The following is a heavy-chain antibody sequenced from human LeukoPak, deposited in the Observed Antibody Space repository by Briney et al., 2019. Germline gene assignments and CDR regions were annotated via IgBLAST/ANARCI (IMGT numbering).Heavy chain of an antibody. CDR1: GFTFGNFW. J-gene: IGHJ4*02. V-gene: IGHV3-7*04. CDR3: ARGDAFSGDH. Sequence: GGSLSLSCVASGFTFGNFWMSWVRHSPGRGLEWVANIHPEGDEKYHVESVMGRFTISRDNAESSLFLQMNGLRAEDTAVYYCARGDAFSGDHWGQGTLVTVSS. CDR2: IHPEGDEK.